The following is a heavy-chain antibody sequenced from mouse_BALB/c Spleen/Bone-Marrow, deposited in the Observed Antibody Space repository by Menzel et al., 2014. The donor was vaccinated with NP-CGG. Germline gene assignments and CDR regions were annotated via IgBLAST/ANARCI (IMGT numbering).Heavy chain of an antibody. V-gene: IGHV7-1*02. Sequence: DVHLVESGGGLVQPGDSLRLSCATSGFTFSDFYMEWVRQPPGKRLEWIATSRNKAKYYTTEYSASVKGRFIVSRDTSQSVLYLQMNALRDEDTAIYYCARDVGYGNYFVYWGQGTLVTVSA. D-gene: IGHD2-10*02. CDR3: ARDVGYGNYFVY. CDR2: SRNKAKYYTT. J-gene: IGHJ3*01. CDR1: GFTFSDFY.